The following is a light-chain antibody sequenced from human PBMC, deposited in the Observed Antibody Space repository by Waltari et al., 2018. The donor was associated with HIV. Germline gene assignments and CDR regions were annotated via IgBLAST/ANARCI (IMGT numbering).Light chain of an antibody. Sequence: DIVMTQSPLSLPVTPGEPASISCRSSQSLLHSNGYNYLDWYLQKPGQSPQLLIYLGSNRASGVPDRCSGSGSGTDCTLKISRVEAEEVGVYYCMQALQTPYSFGQGTKLESK. J-gene: IGKJ2*03. V-gene: IGKV2-28*01. CDR1: QSLLHSNGYNY. CDR2: LGS. CDR3: MQALQTPYS.